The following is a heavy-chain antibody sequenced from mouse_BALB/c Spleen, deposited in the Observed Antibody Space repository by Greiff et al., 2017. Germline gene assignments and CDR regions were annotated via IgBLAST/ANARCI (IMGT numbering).Heavy chain of an antibody. Sequence: VQLQESGPGLVAPSQSLSITCTVSGFSLTSYGVHWVRQPPGKGLEWLGVIWAGGSTNYNSALMSRLSISKDNSKSQVFLKMNSLQTDDTAMYYCARPDSSGYLAWFAYWGQGTLVTVSA. J-gene: IGHJ3*01. CDR1: GFSLTSYG. CDR2: IWAGGST. CDR3: ARPDSSGYLAWFAY. D-gene: IGHD3-2*01. V-gene: IGHV2-9*02.